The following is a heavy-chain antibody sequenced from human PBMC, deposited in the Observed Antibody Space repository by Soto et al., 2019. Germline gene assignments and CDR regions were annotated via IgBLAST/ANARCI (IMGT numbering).Heavy chain of an antibody. CDR1: GFTFSTSS. CDR2: ISDNSGTR. J-gene: IGHJ3*02. CDR3: AKGWDASIAGAFDI. Sequence: EVQVLESGGDLVQPGGSLRLTCTGSGFTFSTSSMSWVRQAPGKGLEWVSSISDNSGTRFYADSVKGRFTTSRDNSKDTVYLQMNNLRVEDTALYYCAKGWDASIAGAFDIWGQGTMVTVSS. V-gene: IGHV3-23*01. D-gene: IGHD1-26*01.